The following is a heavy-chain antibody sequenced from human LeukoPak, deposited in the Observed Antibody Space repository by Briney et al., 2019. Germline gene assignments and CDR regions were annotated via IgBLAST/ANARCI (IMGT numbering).Heavy chain of an antibody. Sequence: PSETLSLTCTVSRDSVSNDKLFWGWIRQPPGEGLEWIGSVYYSGSTYYNPSLNSRVTISVDTSKNQFSLKLSSVTAADTAVYYCARLGWWDSWGQGTLVTVSS. CDR3: ARLGWWDS. V-gene: IGHV4-39*01. CDR2: VYYSGST. CDR1: RDSVSNDKLF. J-gene: IGHJ4*02. D-gene: IGHD2-15*01.